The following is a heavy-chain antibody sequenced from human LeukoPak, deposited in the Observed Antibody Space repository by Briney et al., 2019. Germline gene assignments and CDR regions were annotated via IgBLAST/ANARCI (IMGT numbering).Heavy chain of an antibody. CDR3: ASNTYYYDSSGYYPEAFDI. Sequence: GESLKISCKGSGYIFTNYWIGWVRQMPGKGLEWMGIVYPGNSNTRYSPSFQGKVTISADKSITTAYLQWSSLRASDTAMYYCASNTYYYDSSGYYPEAFDIWGQGTMVTVSS. V-gene: IGHV5-51*01. CDR2: VYPGNSNT. CDR1: GYIFTNYW. D-gene: IGHD3-22*01. J-gene: IGHJ3*02.